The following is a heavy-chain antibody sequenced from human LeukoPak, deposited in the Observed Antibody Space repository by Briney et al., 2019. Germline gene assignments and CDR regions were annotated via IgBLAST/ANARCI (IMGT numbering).Heavy chain of an antibody. CDR1: GFTFSSYA. CDR3: ARRPAAKYYYYGMDV. D-gene: IGHD2-2*01. J-gene: IGHJ6*02. CDR2: ISVRGGST. Sequence: PGGSLRLSCAASGFTFSSYAMTWVRQAPGKGLEWVSTISVRGGSTYYADSVKGRFTISRDNSKNTLYLQMNSLRAEDTAVYYCARRPAAKYYYYGMDVWGQGTTVTVSS. V-gene: IGHV3-23*01.